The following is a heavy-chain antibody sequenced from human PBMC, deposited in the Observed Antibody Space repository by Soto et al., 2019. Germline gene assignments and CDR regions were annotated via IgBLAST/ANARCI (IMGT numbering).Heavy chain of an antibody. Sequence: ASVKVSCKASGYTFASYGISWVRQAPGQGLEWMGWISAYNGNTNYAQKLQGRVTMTTDTSTSTAYMELRSLRSDDTAVYYCARGRNHDILTGYYLLLDYWGQGTLVTVSS. CDR1: GYTFASYG. CDR3: ARGRNHDILTGYYLLLDY. CDR2: ISAYNGNT. J-gene: IGHJ4*02. V-gene: IGHV1-18*01. D-gene: IGHD3-9*01.